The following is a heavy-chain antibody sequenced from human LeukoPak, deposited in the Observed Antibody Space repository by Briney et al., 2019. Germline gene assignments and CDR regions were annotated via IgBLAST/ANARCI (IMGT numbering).Heavy chain of an antibody. D-gene: IGHD5/OR15-5a*01. Sequence: SETLSLTCAVYGGSFSGYYWSWIRQPPGKGLEWIGEINHSGSTNYNPSLKSRVTISVDTSKNQFSLKLSSVTAADTAVYYCAREGLGGRAYFDYWGQGTLVTVSS. CDR2: INHSGST. CDR1: GGSFSGYY. CDR3: AREGLGGRAYFDY. V-gene: IGHV4-34*01. J-gene: IGHJ4*02.